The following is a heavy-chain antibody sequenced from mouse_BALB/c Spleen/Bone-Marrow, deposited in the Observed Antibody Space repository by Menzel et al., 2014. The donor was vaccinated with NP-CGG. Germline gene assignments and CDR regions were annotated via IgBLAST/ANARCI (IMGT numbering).Heavy chain of an antibody. CDR2: ISSGSSTV. CDR3: ARSGSSSGYFDY. Sequence: EVQVVESGGGLVQPGGSRKLSCAASGFTFSSFGTHWVRQAPEKGLEWVAYISSGSSTVYYADKVMGRFTISRDNPKNTLFLQMTSLRSEDTAMYYCARSGSSSGYFDYWGQGTTLTVSS. J-gene: IGHJ2*01. D-gene: IGHD1-1*01. V-gene: IGHV5-17*02. CDR1: GFTFSSFG.